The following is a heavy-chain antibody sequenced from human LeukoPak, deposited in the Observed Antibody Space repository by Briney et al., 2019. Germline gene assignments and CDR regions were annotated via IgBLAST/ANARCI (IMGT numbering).Heavy chain of an antibody. CDR2: IYSGGTT. Sequence: GGSLRLSCAASGFTFSSYAMSWVRQAPGKGLEWVSVIYSGGTTNYADSVKGRFTISRDNSKNTLFLQMNSLRAEDTAVYYCARGGYSSSWYHFDYWGQGTLVTVSS. CDR3: ARGGYSSSWYHFDY. D-gene: IGHD6-13*01. J-gene: IGHJ4*02. V-gene: IGHV3-53*01. CDR1: GFTFSSYA.